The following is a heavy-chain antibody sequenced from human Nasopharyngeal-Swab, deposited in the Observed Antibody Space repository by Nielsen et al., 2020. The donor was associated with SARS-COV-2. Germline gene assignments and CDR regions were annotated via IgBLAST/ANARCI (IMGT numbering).Heavy chain of an antibody. J-gene: IGHJ4*02. V-gene: IGHV1-2*06. CDR3: ARSAGRVTTVTPPGY. CDR1: GYTFTGYY. CDR2: INPNSGGT. Sequence: ASVKVSCKASGYTFTGYYMRWVRQAPGQGLEWMGRINPNSGGTNYAQKFQGRVTMTRDTSISTAYMELSRLRSDDTAVYYCARSAGRVTTVTPPGYWGQGTLVTVSS. D-gene: IGHD4-17*01.